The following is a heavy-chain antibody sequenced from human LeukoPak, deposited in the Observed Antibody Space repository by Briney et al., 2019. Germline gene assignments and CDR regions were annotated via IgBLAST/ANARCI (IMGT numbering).Heavy chain of an antibody. CDR1: GGTFSSYA. J-gene: IGHJ6*02. D-gene: IGHD2-2*01. CDR3: ARHPDIVVVPAARYYYYGTDV. V-gene: IGHV1-69*13. Sequence: SVKVSCKASGGTFSSYAISWVRQAPGQGLEWMGGIIPIFGTANYAQKFQGRVTITADESTSTAYMELSSLRSEDTAVYYCARHPDIVVVPAARYYYYGTDVWGQGTTITVSS. CDR2: IIPIFGTA.